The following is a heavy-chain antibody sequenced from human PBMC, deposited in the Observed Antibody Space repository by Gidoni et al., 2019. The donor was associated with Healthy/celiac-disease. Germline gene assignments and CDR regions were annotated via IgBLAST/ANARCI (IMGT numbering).Heavy chain of an antibody. Sequence: EVQLVESGGGLVQPAGSLKLSCVAPGFPLRGSARHWVRQASGKGLEWVGRNRSKANSYATAYAAAVKGRFTISRDDSKNTAYLQMNSLKTEDTAVYYCNGDYYDSSGYRGRWGQGTLVTVSS. CDR3: NGDYYDSSGYRGR. J-gene: IGHJ4*02. D-gene: IGHD3-22*01. V-gene: IGHV3-73*02. CDR1: GFPLRGSA. CDR2: NRSKANSYAT.